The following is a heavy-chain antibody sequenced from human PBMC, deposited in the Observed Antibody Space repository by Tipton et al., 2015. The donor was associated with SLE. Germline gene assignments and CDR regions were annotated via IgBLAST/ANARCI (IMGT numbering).Heavy chain of an antibody. J-gene: IGHJ6*03. V-gene: IGHV4-59*01. CDR2: VFYTGST. CDR3: AREGRYPYYYYYMDV. CDR1: GGSISSYY. D-gene: IGHD2-2*01. Sequence: TLSLTCTVSGGSISSYYWIWIRQPPGKGLEYVGDVFYTGSTTYNPSLRSRVTNSVDTSKNQFSLKLSSVTAADTAVYYCAREGRYPYYYYYMDVWGKGTTVTVSS.